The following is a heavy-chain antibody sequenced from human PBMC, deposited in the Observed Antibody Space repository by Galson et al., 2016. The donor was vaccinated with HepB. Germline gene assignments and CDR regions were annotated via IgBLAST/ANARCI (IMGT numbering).Heavy chain of an antibody. D-gene: IGHD3-9*01. J-gene: IGHJ4*02. CDR2: IDGSGNT. Sequence: LRLSCAASGFTFSDSFMGWIRQSPGKGLEWIGNIDGSGNTYYNPSLKTRVTISVDTSKTQFSLRLASVTAADTAVYYCARNVLRFFDWSKHFDYWGQGTRVTVSP. CDR3: ARNVLRFFDWSKHFDY. CDR1: GFTFSDSF. V-gene: IGHV4-38-2*01.